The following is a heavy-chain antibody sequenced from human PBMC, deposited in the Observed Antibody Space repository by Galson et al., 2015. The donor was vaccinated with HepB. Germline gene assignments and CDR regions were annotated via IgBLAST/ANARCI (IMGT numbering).Heavy chain of an antibody. CDR3: ARDGTVVTPFDY. J-gene: IGHJ4*02. V-gene: IGHV3-74*01. D-gene: IGHD4-23*01. Sequence: SLRLSCAASGFTFSSYWMHWVRQAPGKGRVWVSRINSDGSSTSYADSVKGRFTISRDNAKNALYLQMNSLRAEDTAVYYCARDGTVVTPFDYWGQGTLVTVSS. CDR1: GFTFSSYW. CDR2: INSDGSST.